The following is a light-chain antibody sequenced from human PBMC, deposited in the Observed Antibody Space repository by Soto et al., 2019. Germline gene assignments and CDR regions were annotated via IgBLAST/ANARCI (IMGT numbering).Light chain of an antibody. V-gene: IGKV3-20*01. J-gene: IGKJ1*01. CDR3: QQYGSLSWT. Sequence: EIVLTQSPDTLSVSPGERATLSCRASQSISRTLAWYQFKPGQAPRIIIFGASGRATGIPDRFSGSGSGTDFTLTISRLEPEDFAVYYCQQYGSLSWTFGQGTRVEIK. CDR1: QSISRT. CDR2: GAS.